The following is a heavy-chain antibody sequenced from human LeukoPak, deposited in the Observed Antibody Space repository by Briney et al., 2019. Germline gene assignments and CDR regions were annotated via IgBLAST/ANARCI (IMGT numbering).Heavy chain of an antibody. D-gene: IGHD6-19*01. CDR2: IYHSGST. CDR1: GGSISSGGYS. Sequence: PSETLSLTCAVSGGSISSGGYSWSWIRQPPGKGLEWIGYIYHSGSTYYNPSLKSRVTISVDRSKNQFSLKLSSVTAADTAVYYCARSPGIAVADWFDPWGQGTLVTVSS. CDR3: ARSPGIAVADWFDP. J-gene: IGHJ5*02. V-gene: IGHV4-30-2*01.